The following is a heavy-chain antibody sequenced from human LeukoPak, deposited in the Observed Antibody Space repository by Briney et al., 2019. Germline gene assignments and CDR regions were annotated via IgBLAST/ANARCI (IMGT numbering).Heavy chain of an antibody. CDR2: INHSGST. CDR3: ARHVRSRYGDSPKKRNSGYYYYMDV. J-gene: IGHJ6*03. D-gene: IGHD4-17*01. Sequence: SETLSLTCAVYGGSFSGYYWSWIRQPPGKGLEGMGEINHSGSTNYNPSLKSRGTISVDTSKDQFSLKLSSVTAADTAVYYCARHVRSRYGDSPKKRNSGYYYYMDVWGKGTTVTISS. V-gene: IGHV4-34*01. CDR1: GGSFSGYY.